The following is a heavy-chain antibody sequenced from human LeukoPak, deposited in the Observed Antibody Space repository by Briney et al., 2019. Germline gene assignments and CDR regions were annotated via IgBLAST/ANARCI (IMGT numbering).Heavy chain of an antibody. CDR2: ISPYNGNT. J-gene: IGHJ4*02. CDR3: ARAGPGSGWYFDY. Sequence: ASGKVSCKASGYDFTSVGITWVRRGPGQGLEWMGWISPYNGNTRYAQKFQGRVAMTTDTSTTTAYMELRGLRFNDTAVYYCARAGPGSGWYFDYWGQGTLVTVSS. CDR1: GYDFTSVG. V-gene: IGHV1-18*01. D-gene: IGHD6-19*01.